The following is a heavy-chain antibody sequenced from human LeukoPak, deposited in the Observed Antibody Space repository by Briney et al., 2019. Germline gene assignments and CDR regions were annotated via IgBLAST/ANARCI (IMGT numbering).Heavy chain of an antibody. D-gene: IGHD6-19*01. V-gene: IGHV3-33*01. CDR3: ARDEYSSGWYNY. CDR1: GSTFSSYG. CDR2: IWYDGSNK. Sequence: GGSLRLSCAASGSTFSSYGMHWVRQAPGKGLEWVAVIWYDGSNKYYADSVKGRFTISRDNSKNTLYLQMNSLRAEDTAVYYCARDEYSSGWYNYWGQGTLVTVSS. J-gene: IGHJ4*02.